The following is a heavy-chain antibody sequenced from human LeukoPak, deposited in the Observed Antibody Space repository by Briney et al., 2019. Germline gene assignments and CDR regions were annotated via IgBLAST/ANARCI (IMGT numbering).Heavy chain of an antibody. CDR3: AKDLPGTRIAAAGIFFDY. D-gene: IGHD6-13*01. V-gene: IGHV3-23*01. Sequence: GGSLRLSCAAWRFTFSRYAMSGVRGAPGRGVECVSAISGSGGSTYYAVSVKGLFTISRYNSKNTLYQQMNSLRAEDTAVYYCAKDLPGTRIAAAGIFFDYWGQGTLVTVSS. CDR1: RFTFSRYA. J-gene: IGHJ4*02. CDR2: ISGSGGST.